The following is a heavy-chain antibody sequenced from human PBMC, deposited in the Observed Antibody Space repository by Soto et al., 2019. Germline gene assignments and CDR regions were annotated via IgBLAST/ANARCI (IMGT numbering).Heavy chain of an antibody. CDR3: ARVSPGPDFDY. J-gene: IGHJ4*02. V-gene: IGHV4-30-4*01. Sequence: QVQLQESGPGLVKPSQTLSLTCTVSGGSISSRDNFWSWIRQPPGKGLEGIAYIYYSGSTYYNPSIKSRVTISVDTSKNQFSLMLSSVAAADTAVYYCARVSPGPDFDYWGQGTLVTVSS. D-gene: IGHD3-10*01. CDR2: IYYSGST. CDR1: GGSISSRDNF.